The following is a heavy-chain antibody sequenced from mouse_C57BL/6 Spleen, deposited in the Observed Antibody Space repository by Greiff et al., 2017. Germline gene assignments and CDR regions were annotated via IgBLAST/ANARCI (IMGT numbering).Heavy chain of an antibody. CDR3: ATYYGSRYFDV. Sequence: DVMLVESGGGLVKPGGSLKLSCAASGFTFSSYAMSWVRQTPEKRLEWVATISDGGSYTYYPDNVKGRFTISRDNAKNNLYLQMSHLKSEDTAMYYCATYYGSRYFDVWGTGTTVTVSS. V-gene: IGHV5-4*03. D-gene: IGHD1-1*01. CDR2: ISDGGSYT. J-gene: IGHJ1*03. CDR1: GFTFSSYA.